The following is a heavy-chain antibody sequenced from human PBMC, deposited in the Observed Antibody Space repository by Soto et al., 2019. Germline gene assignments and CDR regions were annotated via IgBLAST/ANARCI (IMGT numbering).Heavy chain of an antibody. D-gene: IGHD3-22*01. Sequence: SETLSLTCTVSGGSIRSYYWSWVRQPPGKGPEWIGYMHYSGNNNHNPSLRSRATLSVDTSKNQFSLRLTSVTAADTAVYYCANIVKADTARFDYWGQGIMVTVSS. CDR1: GGSIRSYY. CDR2: MHYSGNN. V-gene: IGHV4-59*01. CDR3: ANIVKADTARFDY. J-gene: IGHJ4*02.